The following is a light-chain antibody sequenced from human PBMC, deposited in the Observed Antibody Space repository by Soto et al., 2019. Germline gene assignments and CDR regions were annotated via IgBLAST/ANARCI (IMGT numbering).Light chain of an antibody. CDR1: QSIGSY. Sequence: DIQITPSPSSLSASVGDRVTITCRASQSIGSYLNWYQQAPGRAPKFLISAASSLQSGVPSRFSGSGSGTDFSLTISSLQPEDFATYFCQQSYYTPLTFGGGTKVYIK. CDR3: QQSYYTPLT. V-gene: IGKV1-39*01. J-gene: IGKJ4*01. CDR2: AAS.